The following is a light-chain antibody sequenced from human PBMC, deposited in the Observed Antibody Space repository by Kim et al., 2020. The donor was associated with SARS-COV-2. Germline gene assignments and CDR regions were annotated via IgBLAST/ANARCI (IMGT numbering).Light chain of an antibody. J-gene: IGKJ1*01. Sequence: DIVMTQSPLSLPVTPGEPASISCRSSQSLLHSNGYNYLDWYLQKPGQSPQLLISLGSIRASGVPDRFSGSGSGTDFTLKISRVEAEDVGVYYCMQALQTPWTFGQGTKVDIK. V-gene: IGKV2-28*01. CDR2: LGS. CDR3: MQALQTPWT. CDR1: QSLLHSNGYNY.